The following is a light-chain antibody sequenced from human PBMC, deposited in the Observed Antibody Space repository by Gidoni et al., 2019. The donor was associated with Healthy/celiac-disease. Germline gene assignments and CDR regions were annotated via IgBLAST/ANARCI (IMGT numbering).Light chain of an antibody. CDR1: QSVLYSPNSKNY. CDR2: WAS. V-gene: IGKV4-1*01. Sequence: DIVMTQSPDSLSVSPGERATINCKSSQSVLYSPNSKNYLAWYQQKPGQPPKLLIYWASTREAGAPDRISASGSGTDFTLTISSLQAEDVAVYYCQQHYTTPPTFXGXTKVEI. J-gene: IGKJ4*01. CDR3: QQHYTTPPT.